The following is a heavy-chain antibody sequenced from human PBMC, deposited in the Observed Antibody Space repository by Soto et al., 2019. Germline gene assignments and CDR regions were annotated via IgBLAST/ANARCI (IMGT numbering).Heavy chain of an antibody. D-gene: IGHD2-15*01. CDR1: GFTFSNYW. V-gene: IGHV3-7*03. J-gene: IGHJ4*02. CDR3: ARYCSGGSCFNY. Sequence: PGGSLRLSCAASGFTFSNYWMSWVRQAPGKGLEWVANIKEDGSEKYYVDSVKGRFTISRDNAKNSVYLQMNSLRAEDTAVYYCARYCSGGSCFNYWGQGTLVTVSS. CDR2: IKEDGSEK.